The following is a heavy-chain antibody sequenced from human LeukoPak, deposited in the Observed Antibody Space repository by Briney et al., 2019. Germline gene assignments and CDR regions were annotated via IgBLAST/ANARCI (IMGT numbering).Heavy chain of an antibody. J-gene: IGHJ4*02. Sequence: GGSLRLSCAASGFTFSSYAMHWVRQAPGKGLEWVAVISYDGCNKYYADSVKGRFTISRDNAKNSLYLQMNSLRAEDTAVYYCARDPGQGYFDYWGQGTLVTVSS. V-gene: IGHV3-30-3*01. CDR3: ARDPGQGYFDY. CDR1: GFTFSSYA. CDR2: ISYDGCNK.